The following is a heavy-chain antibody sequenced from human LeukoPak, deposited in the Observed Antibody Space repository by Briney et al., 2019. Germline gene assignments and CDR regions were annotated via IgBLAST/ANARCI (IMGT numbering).Heavy chain of an antibody. CDR3: ASIAVAGTDADVDC. D-gene: IGHD6-19*01. J-gene: IGHJ4*02. CDR1: GFTFSSYS. CDR2: ISSSSTYI. V-gene: IGHV3-21*01. Sequence: PGGSLRLSCAASGFTFSSYSMNWVRQAPGKGLEWVSSISSSSTYIYYADSVKGRFTISRDNAKNTLYLQMNSLRAEDTAVYYCASIAVAGTDADVDCWGQGTLVTVSS.